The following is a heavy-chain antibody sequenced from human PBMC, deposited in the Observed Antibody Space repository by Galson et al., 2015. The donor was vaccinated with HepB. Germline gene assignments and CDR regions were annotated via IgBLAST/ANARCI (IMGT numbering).Heavy chain of an antibody. CDR3: ARDRVYDFWSGYAADAFDI. CDR1: GFTFSSYW. V-gene: IGHV3-74*01. D-gene: IGHD3-3*01. J-gene: IGHJ3*02. CDR2: INSDGSST. Sequence: SLRLSCAASGFTFSSYWMHWVRQAPGKGLVWVSRINSDGSSTSYADSVKGRFTISRDNAKNTLYLQMNSLRAEDTAVYYCARDRVYDFWSGYAADAFDIWGQGTMVTVSS.